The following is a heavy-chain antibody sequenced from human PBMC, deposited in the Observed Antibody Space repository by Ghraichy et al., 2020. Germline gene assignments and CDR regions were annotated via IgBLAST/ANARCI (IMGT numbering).Heavy chain of an antibody. V-gene: IGHV3-48*01. CDR3: ARGSRVVRFYYYDGMDV. J-gene: IGHJ6*04. D-gene: IGHD4-23*01. CDR1: GFTLSSYN. CDR2: ITTSSRSI. Sequence: GGSLRLSCVGSGFTLSSYNMNWVRQSPGKGLEWVSYITTSSRSIFYADSVKGRFTISRDNAKNSLSLQMNSLRVEDTAVYYCARGSRVVRFYYYDGMDVWGNGTTVTVSS.